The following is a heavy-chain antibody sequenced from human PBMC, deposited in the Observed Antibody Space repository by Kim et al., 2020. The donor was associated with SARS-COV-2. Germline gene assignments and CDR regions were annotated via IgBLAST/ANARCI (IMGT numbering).Heavy chain of an antibody. J-gene: IGHJ4*02. V-gene: IGHV4-39*07. D-gene: IGHD3-22*01. CDR3: AGGYDSSAYYSVY. CDR1: GGSINRGSYY. CDR2: IYYSGST. Sequence: SETLSLTCTVSGGSINRGSYYWGWIRQPPGKGLEWIGSIYYSGSTYYNPSLKSRVTISVDTPKNQFSLKLSSVTAADTAVYYCAGGYDSSAYYSVYWGQGTLVTVSS.